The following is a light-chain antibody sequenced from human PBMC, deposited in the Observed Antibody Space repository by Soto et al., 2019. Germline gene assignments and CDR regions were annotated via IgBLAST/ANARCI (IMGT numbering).Light chain of an antibody. CDR2: GAS. Sequence: IQMTQSPSTLSASLGDRVTITCRASQDISNWMAWYQQKPGKAPILLIYGASTLQSGVPSRFSGSGSGTEFNLTLTSLQPGDFATYYCQQYNSFPPYTFGPGTKVEI. J-gene: IGKJ3*01. CDR3: QQYNSFPPYT. V-gene: IGKV1-5*01. CDR1: QDISNW.